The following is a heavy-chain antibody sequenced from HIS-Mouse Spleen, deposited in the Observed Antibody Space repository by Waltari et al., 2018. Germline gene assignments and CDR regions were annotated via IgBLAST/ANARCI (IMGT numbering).Heavy chain of an antibody. J-gene: IGHJ4*02. Sequence: QVQLQESCPGLVKPSQTLSLTCTVSGGSISSCRYYCSWIRQHPGKGLEWIGYIYYSGSTYYNPSLKSRVTISVDTSKNQFSLKLSSVTAADTAVYYCARGLSGGPPYFDYWGQGTLVTVSS. V-gene: IGHV4-31*03. CDR1: GGSISSCRYY. D-gene: IGHD6-25*01. CDR3: ARGLSGGPPYFDY. CDR2: IYYSGST.